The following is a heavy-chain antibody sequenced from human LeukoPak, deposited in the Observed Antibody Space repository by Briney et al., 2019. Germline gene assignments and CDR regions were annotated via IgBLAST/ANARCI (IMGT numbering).Heavy chain of an antibody. J-gene: IGHJ6*02. Sequence: ASVKVSCKASGYTFTSYGISWVRQAPGQGLEWMGWISAYNGNTNYAQKLQGRVTMTTDTSTSTAYMELRSLRSDDTAVYYCARDSLYYDFWSGYQIYGMDVWGQGTTVTVSS. CDR2: ISAYNGNT. CDR1: GYTFTSYG. D-gene: IGHD3-3*01. V-gene: IGHV1-18*01. CDR3: ARDSLYYDFWSGYQIYGMDV.